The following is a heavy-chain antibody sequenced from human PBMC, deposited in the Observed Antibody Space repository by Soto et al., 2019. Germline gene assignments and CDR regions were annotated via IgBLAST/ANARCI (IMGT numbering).Heavy chain of an antibody. Sequence: QVQLQESGPGLVKPSETLSLTCTVSGGSISSYYWSWIRQPPGKGLEWIGYMYYSGSTNYNPSLKGRVTISVDTDKNQFSLKLSSVTAADTAVYYWARVYSGYEYYFDYWGQGTLVTVSS. CDR3: ARVYSGYEYYFDY. CDR2: MYYSGST. D-gene: IGHD5-12*01. J-gene: IGHJ4*02. V-gene: IGHV4-59*01. CDR1: GGSISSYY.